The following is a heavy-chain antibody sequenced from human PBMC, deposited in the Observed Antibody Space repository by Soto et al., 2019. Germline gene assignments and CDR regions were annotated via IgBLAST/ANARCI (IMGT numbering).Heavy chain of an antibody. D-gene: IGHD3-3*01. CDR2: ISSSSSTI. J-gene: IGHJ6*02. V-gene: IGHV3-48*02. CDR1: GFTFSSYS. CDR3: ARDQRGDFWSGYYPPGYYGMDV. Sequence: GGSLRLSCAASGFTFSSYSMNWVRQAPGKGLEWVSYISSSSSTIYYADSVKGRFTISRDNAKNSLYLQMNSLRDEDTAVYYCARDQRGDFWSGYYPPGYYGMDVWGQGTTVTVSS.